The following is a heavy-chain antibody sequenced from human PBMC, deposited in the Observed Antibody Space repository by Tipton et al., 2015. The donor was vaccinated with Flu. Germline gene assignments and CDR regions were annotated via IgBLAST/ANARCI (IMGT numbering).Heavy chain of an antibody. CDR2: ISHTGTA. V-gene: IGHV4-38-2*02. Sequence: LRLSCTVSGYSISSGYYWGWIRQPPGKGLEWIGSISHTGTANSNPSLMSRVTMSVDTSKNHFSLKLTSVTAADTAVYYCARDRWEYASGFDSWGQGALVTVSP. J-gene: IGHJ4*02. CDR3: ARDRWEYASGFDS. CDR1: GYSISSGYY. D-gene: IGHD1-26*01.